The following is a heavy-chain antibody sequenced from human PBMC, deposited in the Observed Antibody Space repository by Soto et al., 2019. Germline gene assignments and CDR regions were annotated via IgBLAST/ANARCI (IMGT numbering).Heavy chain of an antibody. V-gene: IGHV1-69*06. J-gene: IGHJ5*02. CDR2: IIPIFGTA. Sequence: QVQLVQSGAEVKKPGSSVKVSCKASGGTFSSYAISWVRQAPGQGLEWMGGIIPIFGTATYAQKFQGRVTITADKSTSTAYMELSSLRSEDTAVYYCARSVTSHSLTNWFDPWGQGTLVTVSS. CDR1: GGTFSSYA. D-gene: IGHD4-4*01. CDR3: ARSVTSHSLTNWFDP.